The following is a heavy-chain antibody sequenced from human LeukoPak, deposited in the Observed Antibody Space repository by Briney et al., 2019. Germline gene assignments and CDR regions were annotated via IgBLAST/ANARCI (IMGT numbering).Heavy chain of an antibody. CDR3: AKDSSSGWLPHINYFDY. CDR2: IRYDGSNK. V-gene: IGHV3-30*02. J-gene: IGHJ4*02. D-gene: IGHD3-22*01. Sequence: TGGSLRLSCAASGFTFSSYGMHWVRQAPGKGLEWVAFIRYDGSNKYYADSVKGRFTISRDNSKNTLYLQMNSLRAEDTAVYYCAKDSSSGWLPHINYFDYWGQGTLVTVSS. CDR1: GFTFSSYG.